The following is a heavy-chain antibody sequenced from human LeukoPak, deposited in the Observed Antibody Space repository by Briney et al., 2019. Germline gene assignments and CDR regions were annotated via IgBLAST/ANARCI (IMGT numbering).Heavy chain of an antibody. CDR2: IIPIFTTA. D-gene: IGHD3-10*01. Sequence: GASVNVSCKSSVGTFSSYAISWVRQAPGQGLEWMGGIIPIFTTANHAQKFQGRATITADESTSTAYMELSSLRSEDTAVYYCARVGGSGSYTSHYFDYWGQGTLVTVSS. V-gene: IGHV1-69*13. CDR1: VGTFSSYA. CDR3: ARVGGSGSYTSHYFDY. J-gene: IGHJ4*02.